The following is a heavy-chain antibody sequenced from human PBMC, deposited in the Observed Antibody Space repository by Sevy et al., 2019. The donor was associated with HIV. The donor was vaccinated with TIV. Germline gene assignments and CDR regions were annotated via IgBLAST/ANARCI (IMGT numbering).Heavy chain of an antibody. D-gene: IGHD3-10*01. CDR1: GFNFSSHG. Sequence: GGSLRLSCAASGFNFSSHGMHWVRQAPGKGLEWVAVISYDGSQKYYADSIKGRFTISRDNSKNTLSLQMNSLKREDAALYYYAKEDMPSGPILLWFAELLYQFDFWGQGTLVTVSS. CDR3: AKEDMPSGPILLWFAELLYQFDF. CDR2: ISYDGSQK. V-gene: IGHV3-30*18. J-gene: IGHJ4*02.